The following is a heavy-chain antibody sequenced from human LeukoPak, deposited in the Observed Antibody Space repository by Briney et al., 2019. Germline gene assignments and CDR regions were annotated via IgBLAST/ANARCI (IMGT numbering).Heavy chain of an antibody. J-gene: IGHJ4*02. V-gene: IGHV3-23*01. Sequence: GGSLRLSCAASGFTFSSYSMNWVRQAPGKGLEWVSGISGSGVITYYADSVKGRFTISRDNSKNTLDLQMNSLRAEDTAVYYCAKDDAWVRYQDWGQGTLVTVSS. CDR2: ISGSGVIT. CDR3: AKDDAWVRYQD. CDR1: GFTFSSYS. D-gene: IGHD5-12*01.